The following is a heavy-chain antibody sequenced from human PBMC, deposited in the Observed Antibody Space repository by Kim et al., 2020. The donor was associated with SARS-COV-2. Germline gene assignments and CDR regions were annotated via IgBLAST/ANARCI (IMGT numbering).Heavy chain of an antibody. CDR3: ARARAYPSTNWFDP. J-gene: IGHJ5*02. V-gene: IGHV4-31*03. CDR2: IYYSGST. Sequence: SETLSLTCTVSGGSISSGGYYWSWIRQHPGKGLEWIGYIYYSGSTYYNPSLKSRVTISVDTSKNQFSLKLSSVTAADTAVYYCARARAYPSTNWFDPWGQGTLVTVSS. CDR1: GGSISSGGYY.